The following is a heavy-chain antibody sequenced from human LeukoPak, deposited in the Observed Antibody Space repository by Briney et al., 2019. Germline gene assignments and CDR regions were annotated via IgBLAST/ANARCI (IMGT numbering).Heavy chain of an antibody. V-gene: IGHV3-23*01. Sequence: GGSLRLSCAASGFTFSSRAMTWVRQAPGKGLEWVSSITSSGGGTYYADSVKGRFTISRDNSQNTLYLQMNSLRADDTAVYFCAKQIVGATSNDFDYWGQGTLVTVSS. CDR2: ITSSGGGT. D-gene: IGHD1-26*01. CDR3: AKQIVGATSNDFDY. CDR1: GFTFSSRA. J-gene: IGHJ4*02.